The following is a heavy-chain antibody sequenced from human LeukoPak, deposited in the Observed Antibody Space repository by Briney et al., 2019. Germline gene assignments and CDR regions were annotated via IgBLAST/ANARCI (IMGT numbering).Heavy chain of an antibody. CDR2: IYTSGST. D-gene: IGHD6-13*01. Sequence: SETLSLTCTVSGGSISSYYWNWIRQPAGKGLDWIGRIYTSGSTNYNPSLKSRVTMSVDTSKNQFSLKLSSVTAADTAVYYCARDGAAAGRVDYWGQGTLVTVSS. CDR1: GGSISSYY. V-gene: IGHV4-4*07. CDR3: ARDGAAAGRVDY. J-gene: IGHJ4*02.